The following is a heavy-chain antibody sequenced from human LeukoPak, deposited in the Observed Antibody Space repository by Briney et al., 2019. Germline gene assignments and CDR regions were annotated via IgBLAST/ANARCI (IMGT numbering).Heavy chain of an antibody. D-gene: IGHD4-17*01. CDR1: GGSIRSYY. V-gene: IGHV4-59*01. Sequence: PETLSLTCTVSGGSIRSYYWSWIRQPPGKGLEWIGYIYYSGSANYNPSLKSRVSISVDTSKNQFSLTLSSVTAADTAVYYCARTGSTVTMLYPFDHWGQGTLVTVSS. J-gene: IGHJ4*02. CDR2: IYYSGSA. CDR3: ARTGSTVTMLYPFDH.